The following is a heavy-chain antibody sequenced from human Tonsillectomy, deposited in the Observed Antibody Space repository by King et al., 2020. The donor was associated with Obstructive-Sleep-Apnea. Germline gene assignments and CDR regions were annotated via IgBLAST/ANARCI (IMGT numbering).Heavy chain of an antibody. CDR1: GFSFSDYY. Sequence: VQLVESGGGLVKPGGSLRLSCAASGFSFSDYYMTWIRQGPGKGLEWVSYITSTGSSIYYADSVKGRFTISRDNAKNSLYLQMNSLRVEDTAVYYCAREVAVAGLDSWGQGTLVTVSS. D-gene: IGHD6-19*01. J-gene: IGHJ4*02. CDR3: AREVAVAGLDS. CDR2: ITSTGSSI. V-gene: IGHV3-11*01.